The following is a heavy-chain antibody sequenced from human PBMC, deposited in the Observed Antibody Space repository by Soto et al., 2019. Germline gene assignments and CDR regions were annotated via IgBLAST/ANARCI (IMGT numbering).Heavy chain of an antibody. CDR2: INHSGST. J-gene: IGHJ6*02. D-gene: IGHD6-13*01. CDR1: GGSFSGYY. CDR3: ARWNLSSSWGYYYYYGMDV. V-gene: IGHV4-34*01. Sequence: SETLSLTCAVYGGSFSGYYWSWIRQPPGKGLEWIGEINHSGSTNYNPSLKSRVTISVDTSKNQFSLKLSSMTAADTAVYYCARWNLSSSWGYYYYYGMDVWGQGTTVTVSS.